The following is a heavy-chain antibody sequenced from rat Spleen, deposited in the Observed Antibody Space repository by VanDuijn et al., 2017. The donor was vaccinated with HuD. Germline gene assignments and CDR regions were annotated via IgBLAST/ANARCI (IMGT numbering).Heavy chain of an antibody. CDR1: GYSITSSYR. CDR2: INSAGST. CDR3: ARGFFDY. Sequence: EVQLQESGPGLVKPSQSLSLTCSVTGYSITSSYRWNWIRKFPGNKLEWMGYINSAGSTNYNPSLKSRISITRDTSKNQFFLQVNSVTTEDTATYYCARGFFDYWGQGVMVTVSS. V-gene: IGHV3-3*01. J-gene: IGHJ2*01. D-gene: IGHD1-6*01.